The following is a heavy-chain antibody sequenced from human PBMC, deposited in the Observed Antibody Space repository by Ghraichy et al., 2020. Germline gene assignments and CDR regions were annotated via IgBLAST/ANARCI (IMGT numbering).Heavy chain of an antibody. CDR2: ISGSGGST. CDR3: AKDRWELFSVFDY. V-gene: IGHV3-23*01. Sequence: GGSLRLSCAASGFTFSSYAMSWVRQAPGKGLEWVSAISGSGGSTYYADSVKGWFTISRDNSKNTLYLQMNSLRAEDTAVYYCAKDRWELFSVFDYWGQGTLVTVSS. D-gene: IGHD1-26*01. J-gene: IGHJ4*02. CDR1: GFTFSSYA.